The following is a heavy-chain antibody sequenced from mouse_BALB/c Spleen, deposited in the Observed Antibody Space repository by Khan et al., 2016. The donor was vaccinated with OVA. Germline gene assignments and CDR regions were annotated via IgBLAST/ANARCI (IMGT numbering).Heavy chain of an antibody. D-gene: IGHD1-1*01. CDR2: IYPGDGRT. J-gene: IGHJ1*01. V-gene: IGHV1S56*01. CDR1: GYTFIRNH. CDR3: AISYYGSYWYFDV. Sequence: QVQLQQSGPEVVKPGASVKMSCKASGYTFIRNHVHWVKQRPGQGLDWIGWIYPGDGRTKYNEKFKGKTTLTADNSSTIAYMLLSSLTSEDSAIYFCAISYYGSYWYFDVWGAGTTSPSPQ.